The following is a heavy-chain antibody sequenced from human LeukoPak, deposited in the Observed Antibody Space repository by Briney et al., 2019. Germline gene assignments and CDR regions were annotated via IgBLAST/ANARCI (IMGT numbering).Heavy chain of an antibody. Sequence: ASVKVSCKASGGTFSSYAISWVRQAPGQGLEWMGGIIPIFGTANYAQKFQARVTITADESTSTAYMELSSLRSEDTAVYYCARDLAAAVYTSTHPPFDPWGQGTLVTVSS. V-gene: IGHV1-69*01. D-gene: IGHD6-13*01. CDR3: ARDLAAAVYTSTHPPFDP. J-gene: IGHJ5*02. CDR1: GGTFSSYA. CDR2: IIPIFGTA.